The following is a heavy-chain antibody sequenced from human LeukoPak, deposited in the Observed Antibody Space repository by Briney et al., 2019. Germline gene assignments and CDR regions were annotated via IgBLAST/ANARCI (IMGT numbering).Heavy chain of an antibody. Sequence: PSETLSLTCTVSGASISSSSSSWGWVRQPPGKGPEWIGSIYYSGLTYDNPSLKSRVSISVDPSKNHFSLKVSSVTAADAAVYYCASGTFDDYGDYDRGDYFDHWGQGTLVTVFS. CDR3: ASGTFDDYGDYDRGDYFDH. CDR2: IYYSGLT. V-gene: IGHV4-39*02. J-gene: IGHJ4*02. D-gene: IGHD4-17*01. CDR1: GASISSSSSS.